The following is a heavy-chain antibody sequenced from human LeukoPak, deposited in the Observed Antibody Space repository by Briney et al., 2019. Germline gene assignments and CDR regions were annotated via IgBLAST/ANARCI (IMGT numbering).Heavy chain of an antibody. CDR1: GYTFTSCG. V-gene: IGHV1-18*01. D-gene: IGHD6-13*01. Sequence: ASVKVSCKASGYTFTSCGISWVRQAPGQGLEWMGWISAYNGNTNYTQKLQGRVTMTTDTSTSTAYMELRSLRSDDTAVYYCARDDLAAAGTSRTYWGQGTLVTVSS. J-gene: IGHJ4*02. CDR2: ISAYNGNT. CDR3: ARDDLAAAGTSRTY.